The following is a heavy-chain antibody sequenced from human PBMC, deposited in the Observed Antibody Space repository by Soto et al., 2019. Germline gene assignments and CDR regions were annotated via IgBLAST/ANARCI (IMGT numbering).Heavy chain of an antibody. Sequence: SETLSLTCTVSGGSISSGGYYWSWIRQHPGKGLEWIGYIYYSGSTYYNPSLKSRVTISVDTSKNQFSLKLSSVTVADTAVYYCSSQDRVCGGGSCYENWFDPWGQGTLVTVSS. V-gene: IGHV4-31*03. J-gene: IGHJ5*02. CDR2: IYYSGST. CDR3: SSQDRVCGGGSCYENWFDP. D-gene: IGHD2-15*01. CDR1: GGSISSGGYY.